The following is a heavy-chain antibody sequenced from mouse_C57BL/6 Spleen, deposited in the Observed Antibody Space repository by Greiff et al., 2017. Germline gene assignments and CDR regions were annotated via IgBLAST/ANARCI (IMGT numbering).Heavy chain of an antibody. CDR1: GYTFTDYE. J-gene: IGHJ4*01. CDR2: IDPETGGT. V-gene: IGHV1-15*01. CDR3: TRTLTGYYYAMDY. Sequence: VQLQQSGAELVRPGASVTLSCKASGYTFTDYEMHWVKQTPVHGLEWIGAIDPETGGTDYNQKFKGKAILTADKSSSTAYMELRSLTSEDSAVYYCTRTLTGYYYAMDYWGQGTSVTVSS. D-gene: IGHD4-1*01.